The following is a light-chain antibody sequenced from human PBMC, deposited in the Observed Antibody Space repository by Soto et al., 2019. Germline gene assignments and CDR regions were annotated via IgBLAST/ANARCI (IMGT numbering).Light chain of an antibody. CDR1: QSVSSSH. CDR3: QQYGSSPWT. V-gene: IGKV3-20*01. J-gene: IGKJ2*02. CDR2: VSS. Sequence: EVVLTQSPGTLSLSPGERATLSCRTSQSVSSSHLAWYQQKPGQAPRLLIYVSSSRASGIPDRFSGSGSGTDFTLTISRLEPEDFAVYYCQQYGSSPWTFGQGTKLEIK.